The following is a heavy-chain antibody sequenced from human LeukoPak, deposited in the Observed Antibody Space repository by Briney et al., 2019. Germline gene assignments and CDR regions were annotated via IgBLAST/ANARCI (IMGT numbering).Heavy chain of an antibody. V-gene: IGHV3-74*01. CDR1: GFTFSRNW. CDR2: INSDGSIT. Sequence: QSGGSLRLSCAASGFTFSRNWMHWVRQAPGKGLVWVSRINSDGSITNYADSVKGRFTISRDNAKNTLYLQMSSPRAEDTAVYYCAKIDAYWGQGTLVTVSS. CDR3: AKIDAY. J-gene: IGHJ4*02.